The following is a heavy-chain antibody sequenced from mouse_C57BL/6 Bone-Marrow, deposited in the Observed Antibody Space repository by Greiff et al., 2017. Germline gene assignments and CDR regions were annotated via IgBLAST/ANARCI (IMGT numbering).Heavy chain of an antibody. D-gene: IGHD2-2*01. CDR2: ISNGGGST. J-gene: IGHJ4*01. CDR1: GFTFSDYY. Sequence: EVKVVESGGGLVQPGGSLKLSCAVSGFTFSDYYMYWVRQTPEKRLEWVAYISNGGGSTYYPDTVKGRFTISRDNAKITLYLQMSRLRTEDTAMYYCARQTPFYYGYDCYAMDYWGQGTSGTVSS. CDR3: ARQTPFYYGYDCYAMDY. V-gene: IGHV5-12*01.